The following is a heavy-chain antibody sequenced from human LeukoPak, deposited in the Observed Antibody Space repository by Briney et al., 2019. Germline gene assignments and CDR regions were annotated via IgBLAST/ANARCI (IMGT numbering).Heavy chain of an antibody. Sequence: ALVKVSCKASGGTFTGYYMHWVRQAPGQGLEWMGWINPNSGGTNYAQKFQGRVTMTRDTSISTAYMELSRLRSDDTAVYYCARDLVIAAAGAYFDYWGQGTLVTVSS. J-gene: IGHJ4*02. CDR3: ARDLVIAAAGAYFDY. V-gene: IGHV1-2*02. CDR1: GGTFTGYY. CDR2: INPNSGGT. D-gene: IGHD6-13*01.